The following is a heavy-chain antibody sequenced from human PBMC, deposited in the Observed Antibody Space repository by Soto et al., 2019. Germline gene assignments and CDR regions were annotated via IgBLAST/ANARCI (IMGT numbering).Heavy chain of an antibody. J-gene: IGHJ5*02. CDR3: TRGPPRVQWFDP. V-gene: IGHV4-61*01. CDR1: GGAVSSGTYY. Sequence: SEALSLICTVSGGAVSSGTYYWSWIRQPPGKGLEWIGHIYFTGSTNYNPSLKSRVTMSLDTSRNQFSLKLSSVTAADTAVYYCTRGPPRVQWFDPWGQETRAPVTS. CDR2: IYFTGST.